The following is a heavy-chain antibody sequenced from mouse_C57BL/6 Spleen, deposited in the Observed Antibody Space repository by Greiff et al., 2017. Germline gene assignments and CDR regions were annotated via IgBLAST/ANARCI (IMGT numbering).Heavy chain of an antibody. V-gene: IGHV1-62-2*01. CDR1: GYTFTEYT. CDR3: ARHEIVYYAYYAMDY. J-gene: IGHJ4*01. CDR2: FYPGSGSI. Sequence: QVQLQQSGAELVKPGASVKLSCKASGYTFTEYTIHWVKQRSGQGLEWLGWFYPGSGSIKYNEKFKDKATLTADKSSSSVYMELSRLTSEDSAVYFYARHEIVYYAYYAMDYWGQGTSVTVSS. D-gene: IGHD1-1*01.